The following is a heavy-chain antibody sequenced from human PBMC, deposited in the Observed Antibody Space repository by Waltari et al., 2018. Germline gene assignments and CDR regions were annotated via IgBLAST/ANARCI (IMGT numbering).Heavy chain of an antibody. CDR2: ISYDGSNK. CDR3: ATKLYATYSSSQDAFDI. V-gene: IGHV3-30*05. Sequence: QVQLVESGGGVVQPGRSLRLSCAASGFTFSSYGLHWVRQAPGRGLEWVAVISYDGSNKNYADSVKGRFTISRENSKNTLYLQRNSLRAEDTAVYYCATKLYATYSSSQDAFDIWGQGTMVTVSS. CDR1: GFTFSSYG. D-gene: IGHD6-13*01. J-gene: IGHJ3*02.